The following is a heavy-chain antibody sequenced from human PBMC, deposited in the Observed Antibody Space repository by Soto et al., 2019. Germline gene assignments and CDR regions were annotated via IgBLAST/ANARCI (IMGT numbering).Heavy chain of an antibody. CDR3: ARVGSSGWYDAFDI. J-gene: IGHJ3*02. CDR1: GYTFTNYY. V-gene: IGHV1-46*03. CDR2: MHPSGGST. Sequence: ASVKVSCKASGYTFTNYYLHWVRQAPGQGLGWMGVMHPSGGSTIFALKFQGRVTMTSDTSTSTVSMELSSLRSEDTAVYYCARVGSSGWYDAFDIWGQGTMVTVSS. D-gene: IGHD6-19*01.